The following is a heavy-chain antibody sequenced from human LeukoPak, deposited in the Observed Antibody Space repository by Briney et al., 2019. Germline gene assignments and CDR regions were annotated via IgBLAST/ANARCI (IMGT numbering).Heavy chain of an antibody. D-gene: IGHD6-19*01. CDR2: ISGSSSYT. CDR3: ARGGWTKYYFDY. CDR1: GFTFSDSY. V-gene: IGHV3-11*06. J-gene: IGHJ4*02. Sequence: GGSLRLSCAASGFTFSDSYMSWIRRAPGKGLEWVSYISGSSSYTNYADSVRGRFTISRDNAKNSLYLQMDSLRAEDTAVFYCARGGWTKYYFDYWGQGTLVTVSS.